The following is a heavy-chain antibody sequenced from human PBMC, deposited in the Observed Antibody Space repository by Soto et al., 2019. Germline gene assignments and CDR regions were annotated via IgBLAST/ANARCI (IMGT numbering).Heavy chain of an antibody. D-gene: IGHD2-8*01. J-gene: IGHJ2*01. Sequence: QVQLQESGPGLVKPSETLSLTCTVSGGSISSYYWSWIRQPPGQGLEWDWYIYYSGSTNDNPSLKGRVTISVDTSKNQFSLKLSSVTAADTAVYYCAMCNWYFDLWGRGTLVTVYS. V-gene: IGHV4-59*08. CDR1: GGSISSYY. CDR3: AMCNWYFDL. CDR2: IYYSGST.